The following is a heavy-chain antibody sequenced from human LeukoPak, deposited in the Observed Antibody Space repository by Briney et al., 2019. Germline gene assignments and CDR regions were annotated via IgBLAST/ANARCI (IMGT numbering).Heavy chain of an antibody. V-gene: IGHV1-2*02. D-gene: IGHD3-10*01. Sequence: ASVKVSCKASGYTFTGYYMHWVRQAPGQGLEWMGWINPNSGGTNYAQKFQGRVTMTRDTSISTAYMELSRLRSDDTAVYYCARAEAYYYGSGSYYIDYWGQGTLVTVSS. CDR2: INPNSGGT. J-gene: IGHJ4*02. CDR1: GYTFTGYY. CDR3: ARAEAYYYGSGSYYIDY.